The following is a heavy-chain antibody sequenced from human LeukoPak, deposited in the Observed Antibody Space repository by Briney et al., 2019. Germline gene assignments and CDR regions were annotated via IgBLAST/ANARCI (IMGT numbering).Heavy chain of an antibody. CDR3: AREEPYYDILTGYYSSWFDP. CDR1: GGSISSYY. CDR2: IYYSGST. V-gene: IGHV4-59*01. Sequence: SETLSLTCTVSGGSISSYYWSWIRQPPGKGLEWIGYIYYSGSTNYNPSLKSRVTISVDTSKNQFSLKLSSVTAADTAVYYCAREEPYYDILTGYYSSWFDPWGQGTLVTVPS. D-gene: IGHD3-9*01. J-gene: IGHJ5*02.